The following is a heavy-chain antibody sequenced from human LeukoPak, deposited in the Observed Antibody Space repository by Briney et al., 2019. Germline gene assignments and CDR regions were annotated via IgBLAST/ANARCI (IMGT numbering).Heavy chain of an antibody. Sequence: PSETLSLTCTVSGCSISSSSYYWGRIRQPPGKGLEWIGIIYYSGSTYYNPSLKSRVTISVDTSKNQFSLKLSSVTAADTAVYYCARDGGILEYYYYGMDVWGQGTTVTVSS. CDR1: GCSISSSSYY. CDR3: ARDGGILEYYYYGMDV. CDR2: IYYSGST. D-gene: IGHD1-26*01. V-gene: IGHV4-39*07. J-gene: IGHJ6*02.